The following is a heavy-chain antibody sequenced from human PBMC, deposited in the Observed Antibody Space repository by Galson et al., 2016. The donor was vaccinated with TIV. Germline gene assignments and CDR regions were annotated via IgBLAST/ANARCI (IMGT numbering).Heavy chain of an antibody. V-gene: IGHV1-69*13. D-gene: IGHD3-10*01. CDR2: IIPIFHSA. CDR3: ARLPSYYGSGNHWFDP. J-gene: IGHJ5*02. CDR1: GGTFSDYG. Sequence: SVKVSCKASGGTFSDYGISWVRQAPGQGLEWMGRIIPIFHSAKSAQKFQDRVTITADESMSTVYMELSSLRSEDTAVYYCARLPSYYGSGNHWFDPWGQGTLVTVSS.